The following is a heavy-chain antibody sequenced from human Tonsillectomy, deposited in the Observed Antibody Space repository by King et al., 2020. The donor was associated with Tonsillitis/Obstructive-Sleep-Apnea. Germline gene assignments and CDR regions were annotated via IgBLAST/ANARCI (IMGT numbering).Heavy chain of an antibody. CDR3: AKDHHGTVSYYSGYMDV. D-gene: IGHD3-10*01. Sequence: VQLVESGGGLVQPGGSLRLSCVASGFTFSRYAMSWARQAPGKGLEWVSSMTGSGESTYYAESVKGRFSISRDNSKNTLYLQMNSLRAEDTAVYYCAKDHHGTVSYYSGYMDVWGIGTTVTVSS. CDR1: GFTFSRYA. V-gene: IGHV3-23*04. CDR2: MTGSGEST. J-gene: IGHJ6*03.